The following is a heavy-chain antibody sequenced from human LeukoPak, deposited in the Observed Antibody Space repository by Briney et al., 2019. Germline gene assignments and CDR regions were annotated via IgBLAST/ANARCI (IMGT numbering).Heavy chain of an antibody. V-gene: IGHV1-69*05. Sequence: SVKVSCKASGGTFSSYAISWVRQAPGQGLEWMGGIIPIFGTANYAQKFQGRVTITTDESTSTAYMELSSLRSEDTAVYYCASIGPELQLELEYYFDYWGQGTLVTVSS. CDR2: IIPIFGTA. D-gene: IGHD1-1*01. CDR1: GGTFSSYA. CDR3: ASIGPELQLELEYYFDY. J-gene: IGHJ4*02.